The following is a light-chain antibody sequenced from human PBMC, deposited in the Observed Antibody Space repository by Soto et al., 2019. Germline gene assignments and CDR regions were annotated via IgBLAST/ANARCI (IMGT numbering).Light chain of an antibody. CDR3: HQYGSSPWT. CDR1: QSVSSSY. Sequence: GLTQSPGTLSLSPGERATLSCRASQSVSSSYLAWYQQKPGQAPRLLIYGASSRATGIPDRFSGSGSGTDFTLTISRLEPEDFAVYFCHQYGSSPWTFGQGTKVDIK. J-gene: IGKJ1*01. V-gene: IGKV3-20*01. CDR2: GAS.